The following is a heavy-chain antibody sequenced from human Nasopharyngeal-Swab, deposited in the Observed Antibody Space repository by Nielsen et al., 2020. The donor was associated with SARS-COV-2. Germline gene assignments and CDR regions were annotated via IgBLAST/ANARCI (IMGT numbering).Heavy chain of an antibody. V-gene: IGHV3-21*01. J-gene: IGHJ5*02. CDR1: GFTFSTYS. Sequence: GESLKISCAASGFTFSTYSMNWVRQAPGKGLEWVSSISSSSSYIYYADLVKGRFTISRDNAKNSLYLQMNSLRAEDTAVFYCTRDLGRWQLFDPWGQGTLVTVSS. D-gene: IGHD7-27*01. CDR3: TRDLGRWQLFDP. CDR2: ISSSSSYI.